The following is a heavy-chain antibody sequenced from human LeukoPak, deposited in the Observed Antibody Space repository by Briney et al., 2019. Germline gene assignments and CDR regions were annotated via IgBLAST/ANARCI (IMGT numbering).Heavy chain of an antibody. CDR3: ARGSSDCGGDCYGAFDI. J-gene: IGHJ3*02. V-gene: IGHV4-30-4*01. CDR1: GGSISSGDYY. D-gene: IGHD2-21*02. Sequence: PSETLSLTCTVSGGSISSGDYYWSWIRQPPGKGLEWIGYIYYSGSTYYNPSLKSRVTISVDTSKNQFSLKLGSVTAADTAVYYRARGSSDCGGDCYGAFDIWGQGTMVTVSS. CDR2: IYYSGST.